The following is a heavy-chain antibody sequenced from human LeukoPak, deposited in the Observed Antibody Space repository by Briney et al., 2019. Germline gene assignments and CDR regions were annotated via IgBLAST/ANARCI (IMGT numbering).Heavy chain of an antibody. V-gene: IGHV3-15*01. J-gene: IGHJ4*02. CDR3: TTLGYDSSGYYYDY. Sequence: GGSLRLSCAASGFTFSNAWMSWVRQAPGKGLEWVGRIKSKTDGGTTDYAAPGKGRFTIARDDSKNTLYLQMNSLKTEDTAVYYCTTLGYDSSGYYYDYWGQGTLVTVSS. CDR1: GFTFSNAW. D-gene: IGHD3-22*01. CDR2: IKSKTDGGTT.